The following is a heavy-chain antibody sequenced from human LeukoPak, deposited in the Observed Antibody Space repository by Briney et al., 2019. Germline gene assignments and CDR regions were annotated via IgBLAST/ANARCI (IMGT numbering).Heavy chain of an antibody. J-gene: IGHJ4*02. V-gene: IGHV4-39*07. CDR2: INHSGST. D-gene: IGHD4-23*01. CDR3: ARGRNVVTN. Sequence: SETLSLTCTVSGGSISSSSYYWGWIRQPPGKGLEWIGEINHSGSTNYNPSLKSRVTISVDTSKNQFSLKLSSVTAADTAVYYCARGRNVVTNWGQGTLVTVSS. CDR1: GGSISSSSYY.